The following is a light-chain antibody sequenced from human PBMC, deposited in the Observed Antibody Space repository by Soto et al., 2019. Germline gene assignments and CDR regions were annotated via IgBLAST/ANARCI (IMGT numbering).Light chain of an antibody. Sequence: EIMLTQSPGTLSLSPGERATLSCRASQRVSTKYLTWYQQTPGQAPMLLIYGASIRATGIPDRFSGSVSGTDFTLTISRLEPEDVAVDYCQQFGDSPPAFTFGQGTKLEI. V-gene: IGKV3-20*01. CDR1: QRVSTKY. J-gene: IGKJ2*01. CDR2: GAS. CDR3: QQFGDSPPAFT.